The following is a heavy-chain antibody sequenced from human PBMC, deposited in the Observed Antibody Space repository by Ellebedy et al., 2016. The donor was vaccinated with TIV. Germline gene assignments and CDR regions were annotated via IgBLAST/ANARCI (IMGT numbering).Heavy chain of an antibody. Sequence: GESLKISCAASGFTFSNYWMNWVRQAPGKGLEWVANIKEDGSEKYYVDSMKGRFTISRDNAKNSLYLQMNSLRAEDTAVYHCARGMRVMSYYYGMDVWGQGTTVTVSS. CDR2: IKEDGSEK. CDR1: GFTFSNYW. J-gene: IGHJ6*02. D-gene: IGHD3-16*01. V-gene: IGHV3-7*04. CDR3: ARGMRVMSYYYGMDV.